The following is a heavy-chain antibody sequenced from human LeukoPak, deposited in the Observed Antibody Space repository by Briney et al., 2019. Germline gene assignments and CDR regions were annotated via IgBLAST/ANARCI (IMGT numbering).Heavy chain of an antibody. J-gene: IGHJ6*02. V-gene: IGHV3-9*01. CDR1: GFTFDDYA. CDR3: AKDLRYCSSTSCYKTGYYYYGMDV. Sequence: GGSLRLSCAASGFTFDDYAMPWVRQAPGKGLEWVSGISWNSGSIGYADSVKGRFTISRDNAKNSLYLQMNSLRAEDTALYYCAKDLRYCSSTSCYKTGYYYYGMDVWGQGTTVTVSS. D-gene: IGHD2-2*02. CDR2: ISWNSGSI.